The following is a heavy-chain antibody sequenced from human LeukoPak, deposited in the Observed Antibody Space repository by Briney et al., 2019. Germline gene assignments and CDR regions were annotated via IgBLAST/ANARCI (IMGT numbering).Heavy chain of an antibody. V-gene: IGHV3-23*01. D-gene: IGHD4-17*01. CDR3: ATPPTVTRNY. Sequence: GSLRLSCAASGFTFSSYAMSWVRQAPGKGLEWVSSISGSGGRTHYTDSVKGRFTISRDNSKNTLYLQTNSLRAEDTAVYYCATPPTVTRNYWGQGTLVTVSS. J-gene: IGHJ4*02. CDR1: GFTFSSYA. CDR2: ISGSGGRT.